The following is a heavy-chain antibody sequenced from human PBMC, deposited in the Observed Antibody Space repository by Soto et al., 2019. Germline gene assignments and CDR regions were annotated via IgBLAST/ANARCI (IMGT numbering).Heavy chain of an antibody. D-gene: IGHD2-15*01. Sequence: SRVTISVDTSKNQFSLKLSSVTAADTAVYYCARGRWWQFSVFSFDRVYYFDYWGQGTLVTVSS. V-gene: IGHV4-34*01. CDR3: ARGRWWQFSVFSFDRVYYFDY. J-gene: IGHJ4*02.